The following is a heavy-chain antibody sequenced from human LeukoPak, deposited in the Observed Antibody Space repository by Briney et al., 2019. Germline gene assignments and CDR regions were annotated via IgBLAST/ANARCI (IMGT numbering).Heavy chain of an antibody. CDR1: GDSISSSSYY. Sequence: PSETLSLTCTVSGDSISSSSYYWGWIRQPPGKGLERIGSIYYNGNTYCNPSLESRVTISVDTSKNQFSLKLSSVTAADTAVYYCARHQYSTARFDYWGQGTLVTVSS. V-gene: IGHV4-39*01. CDR3: ARHQYSTARFDY. D-gene: IGHD4-11*01. J-gene: IGHJ4*02. CDR2: IYYNGNT.